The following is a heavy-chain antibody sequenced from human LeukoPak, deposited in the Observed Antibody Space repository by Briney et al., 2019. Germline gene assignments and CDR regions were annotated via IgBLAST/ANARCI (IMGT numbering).Heavy chain of an antibody. CDR1: GGSISSGASD. V-gene: IGHV4-31*03. CDR2: INHSGST. D-gene: IGHD3-22*01. Sequence: PSQTLSLTCTVSGGSISSGASDWGWIRQHPKRGLEWVRYINHSGSTYYNPSLGSRVTMSVDTSKNQFSLKLSSVTAADSAVYYCARAARQGFTMIVVPFFYFALWGRGTLVTVSS. CDR3: ARAARQGFTMIVVPFFYFAL. J-gene: IGHJ2*01.